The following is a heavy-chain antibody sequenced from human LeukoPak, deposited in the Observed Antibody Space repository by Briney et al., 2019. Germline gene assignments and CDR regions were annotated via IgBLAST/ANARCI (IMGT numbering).Heavy chain of an antibody. CDR3: ARRATTERGHSYGLDF. CDR1: GFTFSSYS. CDR2: ISSSSSYM. J-gene: IGHJ4*02. Sequence: SGGSLRLSCAASGFTFSSYSMNWVRQAPGKGLEWVSSISSSSSYMYYADSVKGRFTISRDNAKNSLYLQMNSLRAEDTAMYYCARRATTERGHSYGLDFWGQGTLVTVSS. V-gene: IGHV3-21*01. D-gene: IGHD5-18*01.